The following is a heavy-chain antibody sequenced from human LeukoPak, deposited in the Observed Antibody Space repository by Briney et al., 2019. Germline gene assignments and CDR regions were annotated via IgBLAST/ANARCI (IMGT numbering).Heavy chain of an antibody. Sequence: SETLSLTCIVSGTSMNTNYWSWIRQHPGKGLQWIRYIYHTGSTNYNPSPSSRVTISVDTSKSQFSLTLSSVTAADTAVYFCARGRARGELLFVYWGQGTLVTVSS. CDR2: IYHTGST. D-gene: IGHD3-10*01. CDR1: GTSMNTNY. CDR3: ARGRARGELLFVY. J-gene: IGHJ4*02. V-gene: IGHV4-59*01.